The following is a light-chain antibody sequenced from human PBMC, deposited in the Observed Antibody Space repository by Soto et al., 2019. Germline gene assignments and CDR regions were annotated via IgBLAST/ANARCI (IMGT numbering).Light chain of an antibody. CDR3: SSYTTTSTVI. CDR2: EVT. CDR1: SSDIGAYNY. V-gene: IGLV2-14*01. J-gene: IGLJ2*01. Sequence: QSALTQPASVSGSPGQSITISCAGSSSDIGAYNYVSWYQHHPGKAPKLMIYEVTNRPSGVSDHFSGSKSGNTASLTISGLQAEDEADYYCSSYTTTSTVIFGGGTKVTVL.